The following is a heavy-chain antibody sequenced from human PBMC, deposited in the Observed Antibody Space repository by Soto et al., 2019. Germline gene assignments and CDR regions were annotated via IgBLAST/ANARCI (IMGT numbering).Heavy chain of an antibody. J-gene: IGHJ6*02. Sequence: QVQLVQSGAEVKKPGSSVKVSCKASGGTFSSYAISWVRQAPGQGREWMGGIIPIFGTANYAKKFQGRVTITADESTSTAYMELSSLRSEDTAVYYCARNIVVVVAATYEGMDVWGQGTTVTVSS. CDR3: ARNIVVVVAATYEGMDV. CDR1: GGTFSSYA. CDR2: IIPIFGTA. V-gene: IGHV1-69*01. D-gene: IGHD2-15*01.